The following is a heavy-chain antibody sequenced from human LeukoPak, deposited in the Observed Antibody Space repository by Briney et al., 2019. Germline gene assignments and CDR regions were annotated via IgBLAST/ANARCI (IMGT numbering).Heavy chain of an antibody. CDR1: GYTFANYG. D-gene: IGHD3-10*01. CDR2: ISAYNGNT. Sequence: ASVKVSCKASGYTFANYGITWVRQAPGQGLEWMGWISAYNGNTNYAQKLQGRVTMTTDTSTSTAYMELRSLRSDDTAVYYCASSRGGLSYYYGMDVWGQGTTVTVSS. V-gene: IGHV1-18*01. J-gene: IGHJ6*02. CDR3: ASSRGGLSYYYGMDV.